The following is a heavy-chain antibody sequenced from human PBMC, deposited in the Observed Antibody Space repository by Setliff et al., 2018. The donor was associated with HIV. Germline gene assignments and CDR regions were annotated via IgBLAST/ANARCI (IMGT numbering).Heavy chain of an antibody. V-gene: IGHV1-69*13. CDR3: ARGTWMQARWWFDS. Sequence: SVKVSCKASGGTFNNYAISWVRQAPGHGLEWMGGIIPILGTTNYAQKIQGRVKFSADESTGTAYMDLTRLRVDDTAIYYCARGTWMQARWWFDSWGQGTQVTVSS. J-gene: IGHJ5*01. CDR2: IIPILGTT. CDR1: GGTFNNYA. D-gene: IGHD5-18*01.